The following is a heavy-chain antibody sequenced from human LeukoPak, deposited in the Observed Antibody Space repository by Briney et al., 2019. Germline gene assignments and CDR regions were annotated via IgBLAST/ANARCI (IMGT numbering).Heavy chain of an antibody. V-gene: IGHV3-11*05. CDR3: ARARYYYDSSGYYYDYYYYYMDV. CDR2: ISSSSSYI. D-gene: IGHD3-22*01. Sequence: KAGGSLRLSCAASGFTFSDYYMSWIRQAPGKGLEWVSYISSSSSYIYYADSVKGRFTISRDNAKNSLYLQMNSLRAEDTAVYYCARARYYYDSSGYYYDYYYYYMDVWGKGTTVTVSS. J-gene: IGHJ6*03. CDR1: GFTFSDYY.